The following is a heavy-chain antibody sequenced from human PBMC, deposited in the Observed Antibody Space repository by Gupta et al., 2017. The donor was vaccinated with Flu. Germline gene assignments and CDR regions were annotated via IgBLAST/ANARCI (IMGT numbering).Heavy chain of an antibody. J-gene: IGHJ3*02. CDR3: ARSGRAAAGTRALDI. D-gene: IGHD6-13*01. CDR2: IGTAGDT. Sequence: EVQLVESGGGLVQPGGSLRLSCAASGFTFRSYDMHWVRQATGKGLEWVSAIGTAGDTYYPGSVKGRFTISRENAKNSLYLQMNSLRAGDTAVYYCARSGRAAAGTRALDIWGQGTMVTVSA. V-gene: IGHV3-13*04. CDR1: GFTFRSYD.